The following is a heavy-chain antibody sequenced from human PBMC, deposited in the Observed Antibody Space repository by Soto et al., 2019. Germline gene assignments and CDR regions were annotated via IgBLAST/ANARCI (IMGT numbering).Heavy chain of an antibody. D-gene: IGHD1-1*01. V-gene: IGHV4-59*01. CDR1: GGSINNYY. CDR2: VYHTGST. CDR3: ARRTDTPTWLDP. J-gene: IGHJ5*02. Sequence: SETLSLTCTVSGGSINNYYWTWIRQPPGKGLEWIGYVYHTGSTNYNPSPKGRVTISIDTSKNQFSLKLSAVTAADTAVYYCARRTDTPTWLDPWGQGTLVTV.